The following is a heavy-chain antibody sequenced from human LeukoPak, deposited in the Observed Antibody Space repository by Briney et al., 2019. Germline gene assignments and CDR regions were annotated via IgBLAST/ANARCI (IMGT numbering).Heavy chain of an antibody. CDR2: IYYSGNT. D-gene: IGHD3-22*01. J-gene: IGHJ4*02. CDR3: ARIYYYDSGSYYSYFDY. V-gene: IGHV4-31*03. Sequence: SETLSLTCTVSGGSISSGGYYWSWVRQHPGEGLEWIGSIYYSGNTYYNPSLKSRVTISVDTSKNQFSLKLSSVTAADTAVYYCARIYYYDSGSYYSYFDYWGQGTLVTVSS. CDR1: GGSISSGGYY.